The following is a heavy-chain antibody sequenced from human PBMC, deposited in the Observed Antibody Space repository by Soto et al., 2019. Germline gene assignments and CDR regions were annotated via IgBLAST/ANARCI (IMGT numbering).Heavy chain of an antibody. Sequence: KPSETLSLTCTVSGASVSSSNHYWSWVRQPPGKGLEWIGYVYYSGSTNSNPSLKSRVTLSLDTSRSQFSLKLNSVTAADTAVYYCVHLSGSLYHYYGLDVWGQGTTVTVSS. J-gene: IGHJ6*02. V-gene: IGHV4-61*01. CDR3: VHLSGSLYHYYGLDV. CDR2: VYYSGST. D-gene: IGHD1-26*01. CDR1: GASVSSSNHY.